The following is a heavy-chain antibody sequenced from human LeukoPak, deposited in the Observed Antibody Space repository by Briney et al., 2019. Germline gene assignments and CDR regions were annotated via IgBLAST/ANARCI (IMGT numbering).Heavy chain of an antibody. Sequence: PGGSLRLSCAASGFTFSSYGMHWVRQAPGKGLEWVAFIRYDGSNKYYADSVKGRFTISRDNSKNTLYLQMNGLRAEDTAVYYCAKDYSSGWSTHTTFYMDVWGKGTTVTVSS. V-gene: IGHV3-30*02. CDR3: AKDYSSGWSTHTTFYMDV. J-gene: IGHJ6*03. CDR1: GFTFSSYG. CDR2: IRYDGSNK. D-gene: IGHD6-19*01.